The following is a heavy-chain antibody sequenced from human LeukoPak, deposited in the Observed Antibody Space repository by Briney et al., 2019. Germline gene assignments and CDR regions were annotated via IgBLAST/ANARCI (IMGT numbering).Heavy chain of an antibody. D-gene: IGHD5-18*01. Sequence: GGSLRLSCAGSGFTVNNHAMSWVRQAPGNGLEWVSGINGNGASTYYSDSVKGRFTISRDNSKNTLYLQMSSLRAEDTAIYYCAKDQGYSYYYLVYWGQGTLVTVSS. V-gene: IGHV3-23*01. CDR3: AKDQGYSYYYLVY. CDR2: INGNGAST. J-gene: IGHJ4*02. CDR1: GFTVNNHA.